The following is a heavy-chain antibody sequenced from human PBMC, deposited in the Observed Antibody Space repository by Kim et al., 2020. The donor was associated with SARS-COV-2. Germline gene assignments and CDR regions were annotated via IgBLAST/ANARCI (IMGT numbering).Heavy chain of an antibody. Sequence: TLSLTCAVSGDSIRGGDYYWTWIRQHPGKGLEFIGYIYFNGNTQYNPSLQSRLNMAIDTSNSQFSLRLTSVTAADTAVYYCARFPTRRGHIVVVPAAF. CDR1: GDSIRGGDYY. V-gene: IGHV4-31*11. D-gene: IGHD2-2*01. CDR2: IYFNGNT. CDR3: ARFPTRRGHIVVVPAAF. J-gene: IGHJ3*01.